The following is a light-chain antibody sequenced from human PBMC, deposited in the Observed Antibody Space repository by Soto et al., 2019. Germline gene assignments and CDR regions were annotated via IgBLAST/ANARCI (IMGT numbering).Light chain of an antibody. CDR1: QGIRND. V-gene: IGKV1-17*01. Sequence: IQMTQSPSSLSASVGDRVTITCRASQGIRNDLGWYQQKPGKAPKLLIYAASSLQSGVPSRLSGSGSGTEFTLTIRSLQADDFATYYCQQYNSWWTFGQGTKVDIK. CDR2: AAS. J-gene: IGKJ1*01. CDR3: QQYNSWWT.